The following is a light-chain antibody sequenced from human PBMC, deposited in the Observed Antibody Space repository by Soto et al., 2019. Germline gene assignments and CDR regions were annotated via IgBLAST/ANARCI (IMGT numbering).Light chain of an antibody. J-gene: IGLJ3*02. CDR3: YSTDSAGDHRV. Sequence: SYELTQPPSVSVSPGQTATITCSGDKLGDKNACWYQQKPGQSPVLVIYQDSKRPSGIPERFSGSNSGNTATLTISGTQLEDDADYYCYSTDSAGDHRVFGGGTKLTVL. V-gene: IGLV3-1*01. CDR2: QDS. CDR1: KLGDKN.